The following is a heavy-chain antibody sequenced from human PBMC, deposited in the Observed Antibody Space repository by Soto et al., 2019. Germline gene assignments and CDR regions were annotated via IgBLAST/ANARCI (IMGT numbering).Heavy chain of an antibody. J-gene: IGHJ3*02. V-gene: IGHV1-69*01. CDR2: IIPIFGTA. CDR1: GGTFSSYA. Sequence: QVQLVQSGAEVKKPGSSVKVSCKASGGTFSSYAISWVRQAPGQGLEWMGGIIPIFGTANYAQKFQGRVTITADESTSTAYMELSSLRSEDTAVYYCARVRGEEEQLVRRGAFDIWGQGTMVTVSS. D-gene: IGHD6-6*01. CDR3: ARVRGEEEQLVRRGAFDI.